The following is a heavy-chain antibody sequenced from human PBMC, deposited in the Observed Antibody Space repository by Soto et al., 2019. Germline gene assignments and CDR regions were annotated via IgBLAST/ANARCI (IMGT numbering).Heavy chain of an antibody. Sequence: PSETLSLTCIASDDSISSYYWSWIRQPPGKGLQWIGSVFYSGVTAYNPSLKRRVTILLDMSKKQFSLNLNSMPAADAAAYFCVRVQLVEKVMDNWGQEPWVTSPQ. D-gene: IGHD1-1*01. CDR3: VRVQLVEKVMDN. CDR2: VFYSGVT. CDR1: DDSISSYY. J-gene: IGHJ4*02. V-gene: IGHV4-59*01.